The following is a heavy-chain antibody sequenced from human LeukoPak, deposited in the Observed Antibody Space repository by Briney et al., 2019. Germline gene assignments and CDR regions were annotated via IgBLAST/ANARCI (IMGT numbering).Heavy chain of an antibody. CDR2: INPNSGGT. J-gene: IGHJ6*02. CDR3: ARDPASYYDFWSGYSSYYYYGMDV. V-gene: IGHV1-2*02. D-gene: IGHD3-3*01. Sequence: VASVKVSCKASGYTFTGYYMHWVRQAPGQGLEWMGWINPNSGGTNYAQKFQGRVTMTRDTSISTAYMELSRLRSDDTAVYYCARDPASYYDFWSGYSSYYYYGMDVWGQGTTVTVSS. CDR1: GYTFTGYY.